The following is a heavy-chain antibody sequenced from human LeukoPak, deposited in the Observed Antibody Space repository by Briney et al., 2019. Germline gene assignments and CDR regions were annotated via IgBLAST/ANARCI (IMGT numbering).Heavy chain of an antibody. CDR2: INHSGST. CDR1: GGSFSGYY. J-gene: IGHJ6*02. CDR3: ARGGTMVRGVIITPGRYYYYGMDV. Sequence: SETLSLTCAVYGGSFSGYYWSWIRQPPGKGLEWIGEINHSGSTNYNPSLKSRVTISVDTSKNQFPLKLSSVTAADTAVYYCARGGTMVRGVIITPGRYYYYGMDVWGQGTTVTVSS. V-gene: IGHV4-34*01. D-gene: IGHD3-10*01.